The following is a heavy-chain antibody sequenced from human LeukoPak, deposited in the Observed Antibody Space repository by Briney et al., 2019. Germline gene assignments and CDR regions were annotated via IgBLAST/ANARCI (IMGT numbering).Heavy chain of an antibody. CDR3: SREDGPFGGVRFDH. J-gene: IGHJ4*02. CDR2: ISANNGNT. Sequence: ASVKVSCKASGYTFTAYGISWVRQAPGQGLEWMGWISANNGNTNYAQKVKGRVTMTRDTSTSTAYMELRSLRYDDTAVYYCSREDGPFGGVRFDHWGQGTLVTVSS. CDR1: GYTFTAYG. V-gene: IGHV1-18*01. D-gene: IGHD3-16*01.